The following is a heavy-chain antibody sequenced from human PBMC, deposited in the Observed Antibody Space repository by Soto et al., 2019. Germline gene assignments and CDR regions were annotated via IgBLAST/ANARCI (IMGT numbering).Heavy chain of an antibody. J-gene: IGHJ6*02. V-gene: IGHV4-34*01. CDR1: GGSLSGYY. CDR2: INHSGST. CDR3: ARVKYVYYYYGMDV. Sequence: PSETLSLTCAVYGGSLSGYYWSWIRQPPGKGLEWIGEINHSGSTNYNPSLKSRVTISVDTSKNQFSLKLSSVTAADTAVYYCARVKYVYYYYGMDVWGQGTTVTVSS. D-gene: IGHD2-8*01.